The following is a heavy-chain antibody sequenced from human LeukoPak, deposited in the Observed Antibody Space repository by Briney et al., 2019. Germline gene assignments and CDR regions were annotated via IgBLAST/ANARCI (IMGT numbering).Heavy chain of an antibody. V-gene: IGHV3-53*01. CDR1: GFTVSSNY. CDR3: ARNFALDY. Sequence: PGGSLRLSCAASGFTVSSNYMTWVRQAPGKGLEWVSVIYSGGSTYYAGSVKGRFTISRDNSKNTLFLQMNSLRVEDTAVYYCARNFALDYWGQGTLVTVSS. J-gene: IGHJ4*02. CDR2: IYSGGST.